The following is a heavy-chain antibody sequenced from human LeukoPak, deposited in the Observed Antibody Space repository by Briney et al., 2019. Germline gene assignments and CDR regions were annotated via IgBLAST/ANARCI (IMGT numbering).Heavy chain of an antibody. Sequence: SQTLSLTCTVSGGSIGSGSYYWDWIRQPGGKALEWIGRIYTSGSINYNPSLKSRVTISVDTSKNQFSLKLSSVTAADTAVYYCAASHSSSWPFDYWGQGTLVTVSS. D-gene: IGHD6-13*01. CDR2: IYTSGSI. CDR1: GGSIGSGSYY. J-gene: IGHJ4*02. CDR3: AASHSSSWPFDY. V-gene: IGHV4-61*02.